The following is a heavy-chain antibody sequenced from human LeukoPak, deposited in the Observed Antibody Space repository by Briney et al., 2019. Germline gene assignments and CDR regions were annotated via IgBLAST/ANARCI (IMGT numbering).Heavy chain of an antibody. J-gene: IGHJ6*02. CDR1: GFTFNSYA. Sequence: GGSLRLSCAASGFTFNSYAMSWVRQAPGKGLEWVSAISGSGGSTYYADSVKGRFTISRDNSKNTLYLQMNSLRAEDTAVYYCAKAGRQWLDPTYYYYGMDVWGQGTTVIVSS. CDR2: ISGSGGST. D-gene: IGHD6-19*01. V-gene: IGHV3-23*01. CDR3: AKAGRQWLDPTYYYYGMDV.